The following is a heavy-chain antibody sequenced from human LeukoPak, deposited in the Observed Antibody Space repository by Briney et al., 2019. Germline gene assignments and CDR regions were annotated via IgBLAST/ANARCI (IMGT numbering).Heavy chain of an antibody. CDR3: ARESLSSGSYYLFDY. V-gene: IGHV3-48*01. D-gene: IGHD3-10*01. J-gene: IGHJ4*02. Sequence: GGSLRLSCAASGFTFSSYSMNWVRQAPGKGLEWVSYISSSSSTIYYADSVKGRFTISRDNAKNSLYLQMNSLRAEDTAVYYCARESLSSGSYYLFDYWGQGTLVTVSS. CDR2: ISSSSSTI. CDR1: GFTFSSYS.